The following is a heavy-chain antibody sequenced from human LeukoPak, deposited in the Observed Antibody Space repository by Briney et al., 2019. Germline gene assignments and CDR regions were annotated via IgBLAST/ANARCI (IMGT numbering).Heavy chain of an antibody. V-gene: IGHV3-48*02. Sequence: GGSLRLSCAASGFTFSSYSMNWVRQAPGKGLEWVSYISSSSSTIYYADSVEGRLTISRDNAKNSLYLQMNSLRDEDTAVYYCARVGGSIAVAGGFDYWGQGTLVTVSS. CDR2: ISSSSSTI. D-gene: IGHD6-19*01. CDR1: GFTFSSYS. CDR3: ARVGGSIAVAGGFDY. J-gene: IGHJ4*02.